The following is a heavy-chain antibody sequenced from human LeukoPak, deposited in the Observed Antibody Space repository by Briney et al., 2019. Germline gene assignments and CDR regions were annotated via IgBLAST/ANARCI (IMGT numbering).Heavy chain of an antibody. Sequence: PGGSLRLSCAVSGFTFSSYAMSWVRQAPGRGLEWVSGISGSGASTYYADSVKGRFTISRDNSKNTLYLQMNSLRAEDTAVYYCAKIAGRFMGDGFDIWGQGTMVTVSS. J-gene: IGHJ3*02. CDR3: AKIAGRFMGDGFDI. V-gene: IGHV3-23*01. CDR2: ISGSGAST. CDR1: GFTFSSYA. D-gene: IGHD3-3*01.